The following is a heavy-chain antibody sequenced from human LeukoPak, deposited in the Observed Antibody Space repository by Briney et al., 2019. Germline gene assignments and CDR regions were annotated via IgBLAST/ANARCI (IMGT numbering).Heavy chain of an antibody. V-gene: IGHV1-18*04. D-gene: IGHD3-10*01. J-gene: IGHJ4*02. CDR3: VRGLASGYGSGSYSDY. CDR1: GYTFTTYG. Sequence: GASVKVSCKASGYTFTTYGISWVRQAPGQGLEWIGWISAYNGNTNYAQKLQGRVTMTTDTSTSTAYMELRSLRSDDTAVYYCVRGLASGYGSGSYSDYWGQGTLVTVS. CDR2: ISAYNGNT.